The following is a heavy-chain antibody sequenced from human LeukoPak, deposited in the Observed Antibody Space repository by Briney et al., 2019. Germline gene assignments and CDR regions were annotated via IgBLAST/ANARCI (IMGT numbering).Heavy chain of an antibody. CDR2: INHSGST. CDR3: ARGLRGIAAAGTRVNWFDP. CDR1: GGSFSGYY. V-gene: IGHV4-34*01. J-gene: IGHJ5*02. Sequence: SETLSLTCAVYGGSFSGYYWSWIRQPPGKGLEWIGEINHSGSTNHNPSLKSRVTISVDTSKNQFSLKLSSVTAADTAVYYCARGLRGIAAAGTRVNWFDPWGQGTLVTVSS. D-gene: IGHD6-13*01.